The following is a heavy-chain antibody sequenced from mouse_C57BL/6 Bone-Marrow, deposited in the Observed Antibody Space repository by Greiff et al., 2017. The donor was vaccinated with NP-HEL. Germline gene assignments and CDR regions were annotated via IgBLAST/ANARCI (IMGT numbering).Heavy chain of an antibody. Sequence: VQLQQSGAELVRPGASVTLSCKASGYTFTDYEMHWVKQTPVHGLEWIGAIDPETGGTAYNQKFKGKAILTADKSSSTAYMELRSLTSEDSAVYYCTRRITTVRYFDVWGTGTTVTVSS. V-gene: IGHV1-15*01. CDR1: GYTFTDYE. CDR3: TRRITTVRYFDV. J-gene: IGHJ1*03. D-gene: IGHD1-1*01. CDR2: IDPETGGT.